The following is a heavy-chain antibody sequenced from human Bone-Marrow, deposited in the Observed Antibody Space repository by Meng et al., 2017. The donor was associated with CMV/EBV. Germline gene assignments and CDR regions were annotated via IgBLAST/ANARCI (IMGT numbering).Heavy chain of an antibody. Sequence: LSLTCAASGFTFSSYEMNWVRQAPGKGLEWVSYISSSGSTIYYADSVKGRFTISRDNAKNSLYHQMNSLRAEDTAVYYCARVGSSSSFASYYYYGMDVWGQGTTVTVSS. CDR1: GFTFSSYE. CDR3: ARVGSSSSFASYYYYGMDV. V-gene: IGHV3-48*03. J-gene: IGHJ6*02. CDR2: ISSSGSTI. D-gene: IGHD6-6*01.